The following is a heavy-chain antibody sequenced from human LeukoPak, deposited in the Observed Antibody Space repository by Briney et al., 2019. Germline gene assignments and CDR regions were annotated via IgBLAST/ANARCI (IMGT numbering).Heavy chain of an antibody. CDR3: ARRRRRDSSGYSVYYFDY. J-gene: IGHJ4*02. Sequence: PSETLSLTCAVYGGSFSGYYWSWIRQPPGKGLEWIGEINHSGSTNYNPSLKSRVTISVDTSKNQFSLKLSSVAAADTAVYYCARRRRRDSSGYSVYYFDYWGQGTLVTVSS. CDR2: INHSGST. V-gene: IGHV4-34*01. CDR1: GGSFSGYY. D-gene: IGHD3-22*01.